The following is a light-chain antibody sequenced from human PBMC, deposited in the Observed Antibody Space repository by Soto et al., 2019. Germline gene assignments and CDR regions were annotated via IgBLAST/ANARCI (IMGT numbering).Light chain of an antibody. CDR2: GAS. V-gene: IGKV3-20*01. CDR3: QQYGSSPST. CDR1: QSVSSNY. J-gene: IGKJ1*01. Sequence: EIVLTQSPGTLSLSPGDIATLSCRASQSVSSNYITWYQQKPGQAPRRLIFGASSRATGIPDRFSGSGSGTDCTLTISRLEPEDVAVYYCQQYGSSPSTLGQGTKVDIK.